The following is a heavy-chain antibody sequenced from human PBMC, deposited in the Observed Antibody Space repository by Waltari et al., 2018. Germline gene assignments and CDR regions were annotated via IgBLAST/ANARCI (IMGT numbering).Heavy chain of an antibody. CDR1: GYIFTSYG. D-gene: IGHD4-17*01. Sequence: QVQLVQSGGEVKNPGASVKVSCNASGYIFTSYGISWVRQAPGQSLEWMGWTSAHNDDTNYVQRFQDRLTMTTDTSTNTAYMELRSLRSDDTAVYYCARDYYSDYVFDHWGQGTLVIVSS. V-gene: IGHV1-18*01. J-gene: IGHJ4*02. CDR2: TSAHNDDT. CDR3: ARDYYSDYVFDH.